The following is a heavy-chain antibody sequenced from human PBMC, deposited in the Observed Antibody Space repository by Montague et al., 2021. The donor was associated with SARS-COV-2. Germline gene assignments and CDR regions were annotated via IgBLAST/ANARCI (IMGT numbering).Heavy chain of an antibody. D-gene: IGHD3-10*01. V-gene: IGHV4-34*01. CDR3: ARGARQGYGFRLGSFDS. CDR2: IDHSGST. J-gene: IGHJ4*02. Sequence: SETLSLTCAVYGGSFSGYYWNWIRQPPGKGLEWIGEIDHSGSTNYNPSLKSRVTMSVDTSKNPFSLKLSSVTAADTAVYYCARGARQGYGFRLGSFDSWGQGTLVTVSS. CDR1: GGSFSGYY.